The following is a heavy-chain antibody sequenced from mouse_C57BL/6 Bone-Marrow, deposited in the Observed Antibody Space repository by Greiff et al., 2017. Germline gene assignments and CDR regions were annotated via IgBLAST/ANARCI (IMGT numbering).Heavy chain of an antibody. CDR1: GYTFTSYW. Sequence: QVQLQQPGAELVKPGASVKLSCKASGYTFTSYWMQWVKQRPGHGLEWIGEIDPSDSYTNYNQKVKGKSTLTVDTSSSTAYMHLSSLTSEDSAVYYCARRWLDYWGQGTTLTVSA. D-gene: IGHD1-1*02. CDR3: ARRWLDY. V-gene: IGHV1-50*01. CDR2: IDPSDSYT. J-gene: IGHJ2*01.